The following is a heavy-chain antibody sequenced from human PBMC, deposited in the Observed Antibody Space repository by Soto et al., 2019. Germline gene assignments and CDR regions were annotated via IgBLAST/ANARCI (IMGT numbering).Heavy chain of an antibody. CDR1: GYSFTSYW. CDR3: ARHSTMVRGQDYYGMDV. V-gene: IGHV5-51*01. Sequence: PXESLKISGKGSGYSFTSYWIGLVRQMPGKGLEWMGIIYPGDSDTRYSPSFQGQVTISADKSISTAYLQWSSLKASDTAMYYCARHSTMVRGQDYYGMDVWGQGTTVTISS. J-gene: IGHJ6*02. CDR2: IYPGDSDT. D-gene: IGHD3-10*01.